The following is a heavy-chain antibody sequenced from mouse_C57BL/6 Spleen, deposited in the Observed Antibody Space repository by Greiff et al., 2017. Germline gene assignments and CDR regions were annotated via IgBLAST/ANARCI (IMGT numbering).Heavy chain of an antibody. V-gene: IGHV1-64*01. D-gene: IGHD2-5*01. Sequence: VQLQQPGAELVKPGASVTLSCKASGYTFTSYWMHWVKQRPGQGLEWIGMIHPNSGSTNYNEKFKSKATLTVDKSSSTAYMQLSSLTSEDSAVYYCARSYSNYFDYWGQGTTLTVSS. J-gene: IGHJ2*01. CDR2: IHPNSGST. CDR3: ARSYSNYFDY. CDR1: GYTFTSYW.